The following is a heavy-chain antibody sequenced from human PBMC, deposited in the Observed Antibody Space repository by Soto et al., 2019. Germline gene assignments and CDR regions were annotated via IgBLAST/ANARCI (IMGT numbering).Heavy chain of an antibody. CDR1: GYSFTSYW. V-gene: IGHV5-51*01. CDR3: ASQVVPAANSGAFDI. J-gene: IGHJ3*02. CDR2: MYPGDSDT. D-gene: IGHD2-2*01. Sequence: PGESLKISCKGSGYSFTSYWIGWVRQMPGKGPEWMGIMYPGDSDTRYSPSFQGQVTISADKSISTAYLQWSSLKASDTAMYYCASQVVPAANSGAFDIWGQGTMVTVSS.